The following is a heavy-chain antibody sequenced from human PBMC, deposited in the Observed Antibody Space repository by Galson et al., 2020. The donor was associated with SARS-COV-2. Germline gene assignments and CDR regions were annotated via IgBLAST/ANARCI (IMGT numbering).Heavy chain of an antibody. D-gene: IGHD2-15*01. CDR3: AADSVMVVAAAPLRGDY. Sequence: TLSLTCLVSGYSISSGYFWGWIRQPPGEGLEWMGSIYHSGATFYNPSLRSRLSMSVDTSNNQFSLNLISVTAADTAIFYCAADSVMVVAAAPLRGDYWGQGTLVTVSS. J-gene: IGHJ4*02. V-gene: IGHV4-38-2*01. CDR1: GYSISSGYF. CDR2: IYHSGAT.